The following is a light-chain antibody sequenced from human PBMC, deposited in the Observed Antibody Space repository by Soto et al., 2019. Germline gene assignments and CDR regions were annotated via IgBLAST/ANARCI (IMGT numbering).Light chain of an antibody. J-gene: IGKJ5*01. CDR3: QQYNKWPPIT. V-gene: IGKV3-15*01. Sequence: EIVMTQSPATLSVSPGERATLSCRASQSVGSKLAWYQQKPGQAPRLLIYDASTRATGIPARFSGSGSGTEFTLTISSLQSEDFAVYYCQQYNKWPPITFGQGTRLEIK. CDR2: DAS. CDR1: QSVGSK.